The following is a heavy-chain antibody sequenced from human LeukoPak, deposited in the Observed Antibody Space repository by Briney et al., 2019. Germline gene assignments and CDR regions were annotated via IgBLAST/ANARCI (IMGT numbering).Heavy chain of an antibody. D-gene: IGHD3-16*02. Sequence: GGSLRLXCAASGFTFSSYAMSWVRPAPGKGLEWVSAISGSGGSTYYADSVKGRFTISRDNSKNTLYLQMNSLRAEDTAVYYCAKAGNSALRLGELSLHGSWVSYWYFDLWGRGTLVTVSS. V-gene: IGHV3-23*01. CDR1: GFTFSSYA. CDR2: ISGSGGST. J-gene: IGHJ2*01. CDR3: AKAGNSALRLGELSLHGSWVSYWYFDL.